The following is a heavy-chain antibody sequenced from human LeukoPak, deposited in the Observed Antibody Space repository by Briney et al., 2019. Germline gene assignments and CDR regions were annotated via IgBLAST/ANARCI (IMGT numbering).Heavy chain of an antibody. V-gene: IGHV3-21*06. J-gene: IGHJ4*02. CDR1: GFTFSTYS. CDR3: ARVAEAAAFDS. D-gene: IGHD6-13*01. CDR2: ISSNSRYI. Sequence: TGGSLRLSCAASGFTFSTYSMSWVRQAPGKGLEWVSSISSNSRYIYYADSMRGRFTISRDNVKNSPYLQMNSLKPEDTAVYYCARVAEAAAFDSWGQGTLVTVS.